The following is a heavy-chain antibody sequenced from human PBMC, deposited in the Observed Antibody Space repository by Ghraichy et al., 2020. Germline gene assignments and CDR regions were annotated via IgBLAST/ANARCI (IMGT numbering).Heavy chain of an antibody. V-gene: IGHV4-31*03. CDR2: ISYSGST. Sequence: SQTLSLTCTVSSGSISSGGYYWSWIRHHPGKGLEWIGDISYSGSTYYNPSLRSRLTLSVDTSKNQFSLKLSSVTAADTAVFYCARESRCDSNTYCLYYFDYWGQGTLVTVSS. CDR1: SGSISSGGYY. CDR3: ARESRCDSNTYCLYYFDY. J-gene: IGHJ4*02. D-gene: IGHD2/OR15-2a*01.